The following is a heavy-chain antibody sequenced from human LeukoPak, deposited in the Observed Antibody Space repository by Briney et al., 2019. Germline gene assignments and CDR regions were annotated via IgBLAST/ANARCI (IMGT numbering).Heavy chain of an antibody. Sequence: SVKVSCKASGGTFSSYAISWVRQAPGQGLEWMGGIIPIFGTANYAQKFQGRVTITADESTSAAYMELSSLRSEDTAVYYCARLISSKGYFDYWGQGTLVTVSS. J-gene: IGHJ4*02. CDR2: IIPIFGTA. V-gene: IGHV1-69*13. CDR1: GGTFSSYA. CDR3: ARLISSKGYFDY. D-gene: IGHD2-2*01.